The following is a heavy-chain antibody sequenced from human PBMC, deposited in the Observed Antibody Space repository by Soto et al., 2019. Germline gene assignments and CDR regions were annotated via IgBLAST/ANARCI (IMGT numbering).Heavy chain of an antibody. CDR3: AKGQGELLAERAWFDP. D-gene: IGHD1-26*01. Sequence: EVQLLESGGGLVQPGGSLRLSCAASGFTFSSYAMSWVRQAPGKGLEWVSVISGSGGSTYYADSVKGRFTISRDNSKNTLYLQMNSLRAEDTALYYCAKGQGELLAERAWFDPWGQGTLVTVSS. CDR1: GFTFSSYA. CDR2: ISGSGGST. V-gene: IGHV3-23*01. J-gene: IGHJ5*02.